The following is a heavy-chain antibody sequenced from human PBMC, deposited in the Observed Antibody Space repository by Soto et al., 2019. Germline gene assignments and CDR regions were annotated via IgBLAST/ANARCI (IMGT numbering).Heavy chain of an antibody. CDR2: INEDGSKK. CDR1: GFTVSAKW. Sequence: PGGSLRLSCAVSGFTVSAKWMSWVRQAPGKGLEWLANINEDGSKKFYVDSVKGRFTISKDNAKNSLSLQLGSLRADDTAVYYCAREMRLGSGWGDIDIWGRGTMVTVSS. CDR3: AREMRLGSGWGDIDI. D-gene: IGHD6-19*01. V-gene: IGHV3-7*03. J-gene: IGHJ4*02.